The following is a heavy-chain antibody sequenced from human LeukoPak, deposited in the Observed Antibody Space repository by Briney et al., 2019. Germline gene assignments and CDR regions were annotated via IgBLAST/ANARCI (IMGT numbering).Heavy chain of an antibody. Sequence: AASVKVSCKASGGTFSSYVISWVRQAPGQGLQWMGGIIPMFGAVNYAQKFQGRVTITADKSTGTAYMELSSLRSEDTAVYYCVRDYDISGPQKNFFDYWGQGTLVTVSS. D-gene: IGHD3-22*01. V-gene: IGHV1-69*06. CDR1: GGTFSSYV. J-gene: IGHJ4*02. CDR2: IIPMFGAV. CDR3: VRDYDISGPQKNFFDY.